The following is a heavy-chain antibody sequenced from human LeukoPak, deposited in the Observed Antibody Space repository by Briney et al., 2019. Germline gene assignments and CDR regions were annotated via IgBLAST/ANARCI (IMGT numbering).Heavy chain of an antibody. V-gene: IGHV3-30*03. CDR3: ARGGPQYGGYVHY. J-gene: IGHJ4*02. Sequence: PGGSLRLSCAASGFTVSSNYMSWVRQAPGKGLEWVAIISYDGSNEYYGDSVKGRFTISRDNSKNTLYLQMNSLRAEDTAVYYCARGGPQYGGYVHYWGQGTLVTVSS. CDR1: GFTVSSNY. CDR2: ISYDGSNE. D-gene: IGHD4/OR15-4a*01.